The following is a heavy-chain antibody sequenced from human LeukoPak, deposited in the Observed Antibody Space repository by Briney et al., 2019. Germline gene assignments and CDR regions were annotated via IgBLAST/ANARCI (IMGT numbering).Heavy chain of an antibody. CDR3: AKGSAPPYYYYYMDV. CDR1: GFTFSSYG. Sequence: GGSLRLSCAASGFTFSSYGMYWVRQAPGKGLEWVAFIRYDGSNKYYADSVKGRFTISRDNSKNTLYLQMNSLRAEDTAVYYCAKGSAPPYYYYYMDVWGKGTTVTVSS. V-gene: IGHV3-30*02. J-gene: IGHJ6*03. CDR2: IRYDGSNK.